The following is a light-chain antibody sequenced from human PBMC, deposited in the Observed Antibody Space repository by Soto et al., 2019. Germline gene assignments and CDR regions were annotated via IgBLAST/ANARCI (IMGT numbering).Light chain of an antibody. CDR1: QSVSSN. CDR2: GAS. Sequence: IVMTQSPATLSVSPGERATLSCRASQSVSSNLAWYQQKPGQAPRLLIYGASTRATGIPARFSGSGSGTEFTLTISSLQSEDFAVYFCQQYADWPKTFGQGTKVDIK. V-gene: IGKV3D-15*01. J-gene: IGKJ1*01. CDR3: QQYADWPKT.